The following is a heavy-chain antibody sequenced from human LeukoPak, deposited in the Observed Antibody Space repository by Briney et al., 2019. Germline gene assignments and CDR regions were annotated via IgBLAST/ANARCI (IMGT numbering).Heavy chain of an antibody. CDR1: GFAFSSNA. CDR3: ARDATEYGDSHFDW. CDR2: IWHDGSHQ. J-gene: IGHJ4*02. D-gene: IGHD4-17*01. V-gene: IGHV3-33*08. Sequence: GRSLRLSCSASGFAFSSNAMHWVRQAPGRGLEWVAVIWHDGSHQYYADSEKGRFTISRDNSRNTVYLQMDRLRVEDTAVYYCARDATEYGDSHFDWWGQGTLVTVSS.